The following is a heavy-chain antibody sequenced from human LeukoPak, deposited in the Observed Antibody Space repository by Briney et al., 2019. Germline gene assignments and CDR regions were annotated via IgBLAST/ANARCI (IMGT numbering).Heavy chain of an antibody. CDR3: ASERYYDILTGYSNYFDY. D-gene: IGHD3-9*01. CDR2: IKQDGSEK. J-gene: IGHJ4*02. Sequence: GGSLRLSCAASGFTSDDYGMNWVRQAPGKGLEWVANIKQDGSEKYYVDSVKGRFTISRDNAKNSLYLQMNSLRAEDTAVYYCASERYYDILTGYSNYFDYWGQGTLVTVSS. CDR1: GFTSDDYG. V-gene: IGHV3-7*01.